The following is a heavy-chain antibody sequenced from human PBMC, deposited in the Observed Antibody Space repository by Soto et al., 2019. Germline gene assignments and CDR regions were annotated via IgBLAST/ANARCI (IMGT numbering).Heavy chain of an antibody. D-gene: IGHD6-13*01. J-gene: IGHJ6*02. V-gene: IGHV1-69*13. CDR2: IIPIFGTA. Sequence: GASVKVSCKASGGTFSSYAISWVRQAPGQGLEWMGGIIPIFGTANYAQKFQGRVTITADESTSTAYMELSSLRSEDTAVYYCVIAAAGTYYYYYGMDVWGQGTTVNVSS. CDR1: GGTFSSYA. CDR3: VIAAAGTYYYYYGMDV.